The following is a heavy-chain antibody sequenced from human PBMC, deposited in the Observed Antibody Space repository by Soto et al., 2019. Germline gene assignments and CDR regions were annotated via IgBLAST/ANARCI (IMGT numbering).Heavy chain of an antibody. D-gene: IGHD4-17*01. V-gene: IGHV3-33*07. Sequence: GGSLRLSCAASGFTFSSYAMYWVRQAPGKGLEWVALIWYDGSNKYYADSVKGRFTISRDNSKNTLYLQMNSLRAEDTALYYCARVNSVTTSPTNYYYMDVWGKGTTVTVSS. CDR1: GFTFSSYA. J-gene: IGHJ6*03. CDR3: ARVNSVTTSPTNYYYMDV. CDR2: IWYDGSNK.